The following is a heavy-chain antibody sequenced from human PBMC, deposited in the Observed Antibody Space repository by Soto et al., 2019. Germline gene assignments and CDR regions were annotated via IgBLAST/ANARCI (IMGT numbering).Heavy chain of an antibody. Sequence: EVQLVESGGGLVKPGGSLRLSCAASGFTFSSYSMNWVRQAPGKGLEWASSISSSSSYIYYADSVKGGFTISRDNAKNSLYLQMNSLRAEDTAVYYCAREKEQLVSSPHWFDPWGQGTLVTVSS. CDR2: ISSSSSYI. J-gene: IGHJ5*02. D-gene: IGHD6-6*01. CDR3: AREKEQLVSSPHWFDP. CDR1: GFTFSSYS. V-gene: IGHV3-21*01.